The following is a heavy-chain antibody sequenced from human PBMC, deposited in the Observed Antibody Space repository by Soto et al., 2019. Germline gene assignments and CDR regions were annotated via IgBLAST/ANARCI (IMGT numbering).Heavy chain of an antibody. D-gene: IGHD2-8*02. V-gene: IGHV3-30*03. CDR3: ARGLLAAGPFDS. CDR1: GFIFGSYA. J-gene: IGHJ4*02. CDR2: ISYDARGT. Sequence: GGSLRLSCAASGFIFGSYAMSWVRQAPGKGLEWVSVISYDARGTYYVDSVRGRFTISRDNSKNTLFLQMDSLRPEDTALYYCARGLLAAGPFDSWGQGTLVTVSS.